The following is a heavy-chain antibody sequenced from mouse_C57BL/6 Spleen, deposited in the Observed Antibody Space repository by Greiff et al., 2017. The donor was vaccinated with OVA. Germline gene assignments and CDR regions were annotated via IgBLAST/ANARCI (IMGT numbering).Heavy chain of an antibody. CDR2: IYPGGGYT. D-gene: IGHD2-4*01. V-gene: IGHV1-63*01. J-gene: IGHJ3*01. Sequence: VKLVESGAELVRPGTSVKMSCKASGYTFTNYWIGWAKQRPGHGLEWIGDIYPGGGYTNYNEKFKGKATLTADKSSSTAYMQFSSLTSEDSAIYYCARRTYDYDGAWFAYWGQGTLVTVSA. CDR1: GYTFTNYW. CDR3: ARRTYDYDGAWFAY.